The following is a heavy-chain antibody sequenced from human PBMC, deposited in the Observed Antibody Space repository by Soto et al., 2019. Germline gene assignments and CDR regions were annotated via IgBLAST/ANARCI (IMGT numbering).Heavy chain of an antibody. CDR2: ISSSGSTI. CDR3: AGGAGFGELRY. J-gene: IGHJ4*02. CDR1: GFTFSDYY. Sequence: QVQLVESGGGLVKPGGSLRLSCAASGFTFSDYYMSWIRQAPGKGLEWVSYISSSGSTIYYADSVKGQFTISRDNATDSLYLQMTSLRAEDTALYYCAGGAGFGELRYWGQGTLVTVSS. V-gene: IGHV3-11*01. D-gene: IGHD3-10*01.